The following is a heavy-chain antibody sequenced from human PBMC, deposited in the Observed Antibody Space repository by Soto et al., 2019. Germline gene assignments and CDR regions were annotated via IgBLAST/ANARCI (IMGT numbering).Heavy chain of an antibody. CDR2: IYYSGST. V-gene: IGHV4-59*08. CDR3: ARHGNSSSSRRYYYYMDV. J-gene: IGHJ6*03. Sequence: SETLSLTCTVSGGSISSYYWSWIRQPPGKGLEWIGYIYYSGSTNYNPSLKSRVTISVDTSKNQFSLKLSSVTAADTAVYYCARHGNSSSSRRYYYYMDVWGKGTTVTVS. CDR1: GGSISSYY. D-gene: IGHD6-6*01.